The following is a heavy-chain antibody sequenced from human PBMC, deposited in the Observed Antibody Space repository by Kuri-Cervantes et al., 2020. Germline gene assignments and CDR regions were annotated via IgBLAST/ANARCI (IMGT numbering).Heavy chain of an antibody. Sequence: SETLSLTCIVSGSSIGSGTHYWSWIRQPAGKGLEWIGRINTSGSTNYNPSLKTRVTMSVDTSKNQLSLKLSSVTAADTAVYYCARAPSYYDILTGYYQPYYFDYWGQGTLVTVSS. CDR3: ARAPSYYDILTGYYQPYYFDY. CDR2: INTSGST. J-gene: IGHJ4*02. CDR1: GSSIGSGTHY. D-gene: IGHD3-9*01. V-gene: IGHV4-61*02.